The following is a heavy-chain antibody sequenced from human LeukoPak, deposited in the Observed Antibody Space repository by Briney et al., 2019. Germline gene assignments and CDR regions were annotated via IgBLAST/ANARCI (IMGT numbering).Heavy chain of an antibody. J-gene: IGHJ4*02. V-gene: IGHV3-23*01. CDR3: ARNPSSDY. CDR2: ISGSGDTT. Sequence: GGSLRLSCAASGFTFSSYAMSWVRQAPGKGPEWLSAISGSGDTTYSADSVKGRFTISRDNAKNTLYLQMNSLRAEDTAVYYCARNPSSDYWGQGTLVTVSS. CDR1: GFTFSSYA.